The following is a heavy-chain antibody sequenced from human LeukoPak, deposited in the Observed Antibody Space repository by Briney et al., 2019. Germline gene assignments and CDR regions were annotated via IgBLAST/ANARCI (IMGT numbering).Heavy chain of an antibody. CDR3: AGGGGPAPFDY. J-gene: IGHJ4*02. CDR1: GGSISSYY. D-gene: IGHD2-2*01. CDR2: IYYSGST. V-gene: IGHV4-59*01. Sequence: SETLPLTCTVSGGSISSYYWSWIRQPPGKGLGWIGYIYYSGSTNYNPSLKSRVTISVDTSKNQFSLKLSSVTAADTAVYYCAGGGGPAPFDYWGQGTLVTVSS.